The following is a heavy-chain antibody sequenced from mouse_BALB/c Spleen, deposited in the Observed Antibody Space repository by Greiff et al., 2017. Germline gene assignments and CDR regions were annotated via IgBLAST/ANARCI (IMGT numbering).Heavy chain of an antibody. CDR2: ISYSGST. D-gene: IGHD2-2*01. V-gene: IGHV3-2*02. CDR3: ARDYGYDGGYWYFDV. J-gene: IGHJ1*01. Sequence: VQLQQSGPGLVKPSQSLSLTCTVTGYSITSDYAWNWIRQFPGNKLEWMGYISYSGSTSYNPSLKSRISITRDTSKNQFFLQLNSVTTEDTATYYCARDYGYDGGYWYFDVWGAGTTVTVSS. CDR1: GYSITSDYA.